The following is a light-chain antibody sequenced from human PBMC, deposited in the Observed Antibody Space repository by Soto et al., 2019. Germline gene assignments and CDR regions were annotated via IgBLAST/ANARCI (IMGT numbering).Light chain of an antibody. CDR2: EVT. V-gene: IGLV2-14*01. CDR3: SSYTRRNTLA. CDR1: SSDVGGYNF. Sequence: QSALTQPASVSGSPGQSITISCTGTSSDVGGYNFVSWYQQYPGKAPKLIIYEVTDRPSGVSNRFSGSKSGSTASLTISGLQDEDEADYYCSSYTRRNTLAFGGGTKLTVL. J-gene: IGLJ2*01.